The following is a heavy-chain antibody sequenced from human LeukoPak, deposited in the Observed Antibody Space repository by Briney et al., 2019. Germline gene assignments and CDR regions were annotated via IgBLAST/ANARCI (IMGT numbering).Heavy chain of an antibody. V-gene: IGHV4-4*02. CDR1: GGSISSSNW. CDR2: IYHSGST. Sequence: SETLSLTCAVSGGSISSSNWWSWVRQPPGKGLEWIGEIYHSGSTNHNPSLKSRVTISVDKSKNQFSLKLSSVTAADTAVYYCASLYYYGSGSQSGDYWGQGTLVTVSS. CDR3: ASLYYYGSGSQSGDY. J-gene: IGHJ4*02. D-gene: IGHD3-10*01.